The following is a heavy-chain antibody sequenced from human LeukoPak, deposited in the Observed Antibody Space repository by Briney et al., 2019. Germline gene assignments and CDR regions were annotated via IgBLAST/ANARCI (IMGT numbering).Heavy chain of an antibody. CDR3: AKDTVSGDCHIDFDY. J-gene: IGHJ4*02. D-gene: IGHD2-21*01. CDR2: IGGGGGPT. V-gene: IGHV3-23*01. Sequence: YPGGSLRLSCAASGFTFSSYALSWVRQAPGKGLEWVSVIGGGGGPTYYADSVKGRFTISRDDSKNTLYLLMNSLRAEDTAVYYCAKDTVSGDCHIDFDYWGQGTLVTVSS. CDR1: GFTFSSYA.